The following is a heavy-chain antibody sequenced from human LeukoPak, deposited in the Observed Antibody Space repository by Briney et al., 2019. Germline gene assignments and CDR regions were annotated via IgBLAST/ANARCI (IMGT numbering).Heavy chain of an antibody. CDR1: GYTFTNYH. V-gene: IGHV1-8*03. CDR2: INPNNGDS. Sequence: GAPVKVSCKASGYTFTNYHINWVRQATGQGLEWMGWINPNNGDSGFAQKFQGRVTITRDTAMTTAYMELSSLTSEDTAIYFCARTTSIIASGYDYWGQGTLVTVSS. CDR3: ARTTSIIASGYDY. J-gene: IGHJ4*02. D-gene: IGHD6-25*01.